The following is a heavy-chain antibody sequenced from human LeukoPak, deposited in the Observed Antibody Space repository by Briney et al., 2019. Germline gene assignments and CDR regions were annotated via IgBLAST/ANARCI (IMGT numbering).Heavy chain of an antibody. CDR3: ARSTYDYVWGSSEYDY. J-gene: IGHJ4*02. V-gene: IGHV1-8*01. CDR2: MNPNSGNT. Sequence: GASVKVTCKASGYTFTSYDINWVRQATGQGREWMGWMNPNSGNTGYAQKFQGRVTMTRNTSISTAYMELSSLRSEDTAVYYCARSTYDYVWGSSEYDYWGQGTLVTVSS. D-gene: IGHD3-16*01. CDR1: GYTFTSYD.